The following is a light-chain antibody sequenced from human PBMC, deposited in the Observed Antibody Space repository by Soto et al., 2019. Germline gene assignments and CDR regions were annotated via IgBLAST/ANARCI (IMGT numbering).Light chain of an antibody. Sequence: QSALTQPASVSGSPGQSITISCTGTSSDVGSYNLVSWYQQHPGKAPKLMIYEGSKRPSGVSNRFSGSKSGNTASLIISGRQAEDEADYYCCSYAGSSSYLVFGGGTKLTVL. V-gene: IGLV2-23*01. CDR1: SSDVGSYNL. CDR2: EGS. J-gene: IGLJ2*01. CDR3: CSYAGSSSYLV.